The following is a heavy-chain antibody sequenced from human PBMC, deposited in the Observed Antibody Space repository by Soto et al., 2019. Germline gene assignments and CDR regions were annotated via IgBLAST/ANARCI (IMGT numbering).Heavy chain of an antibody. J-gene: IGHJ6*02. V-gene: IGHV4-4*07. CDR3: ARDCSGGSCYSLYHYAPEG. Sequence: PSEPLSLTCTVSGGSISSYYWSWIRQPAGKGLEWIGRIYTSGSTNYNPSLKSRVTMSVDTSKNQFSLKLSSVTAADTAVYYCARDCSGGSCYSLYHYAPEGWGQGTTVTVAS. CDR2: IYTSGST. CDR1: GGSISSYY. D-gene: IGHD2-15*01.